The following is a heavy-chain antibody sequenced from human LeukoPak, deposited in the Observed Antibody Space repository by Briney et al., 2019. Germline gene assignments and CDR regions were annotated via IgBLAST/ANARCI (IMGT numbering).Heavy chain of an antibody. J-gene: IGHJ3*02. CDR2: IYPGDSDT. D-gene: IGHD4-17*01. CDR1: GYSFTSYW. CDR3: ARRFTVTTGSLRAFDI. Sequence: GESLKISCKGSGYSFTSYWIGWVRQMPGKGLEWMGIIYPGDSDTRYSPSFQGQVTISADKSISTAYLQWSSLKASDTAMHYCARRFTVTTGSLRAFDIWGQGTMVTVSS. V-gene: IGHV5-51*01.